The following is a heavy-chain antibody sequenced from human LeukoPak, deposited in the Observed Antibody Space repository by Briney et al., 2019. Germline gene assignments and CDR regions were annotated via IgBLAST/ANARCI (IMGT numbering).Heavy chain of an antibody. CDR1: GFTFSSYA. J-gene: IGHJ4*02. Sequence: PGGSLRLSCAASGFTFSSYAMSWVRQPPGKGLEWLSALTGSGSSTYYADSVKGRFTISRDNSMNTLSLQMNSLRAEDTALYYRAKDRYSSGRVFDYWGQGTLVTVSS. CDR2: LTGSGSST. D-gene: IGHD6-19*01. CDR3: AKDRYSSGRVFDY. V-gene: IGHV3-23*01.